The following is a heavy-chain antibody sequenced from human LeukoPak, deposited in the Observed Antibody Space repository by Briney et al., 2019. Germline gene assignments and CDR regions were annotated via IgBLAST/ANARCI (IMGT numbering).Heavy chain of an antibody. CDR1: GYTFTSYY. D-gene: IGHD5-18*01. V-gene: IGHV1-18*04. Sequence: ASVKVSCKASGYTFTSYYMHWVRQAPGLGLEWMGWISGYNGHTSYAQKFQGRVMVTTDRSTNTAYLELRSLRSDDTAVYYCARVPNPRNTYGYNDKWGQGTLVTVSS. J-gene: IGHJ4*02. CDR3: ARVPNPRNTYGYNDK. CDR2: ISGYNGHT.